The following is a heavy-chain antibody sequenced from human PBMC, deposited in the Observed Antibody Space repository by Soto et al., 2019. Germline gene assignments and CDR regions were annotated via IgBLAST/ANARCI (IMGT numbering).Heavy chain of an antibody. Sequence: QVQLVESGGGVVQPGRSLRLSCAASGFTFSSYGIHWVRQAPGKGLEWVAVISYDGRNKQYADPVKGRFTIARDNSKNTLYLQMDSLRAEDTAVYYCAKDTYYHDTSGYYIFDYWGQGTLVTVSS. V-gene: IGHV3-30*18. D-gene: IGHD3-22*01. CDR3: AKDTYYHDTSGYYIFDY. CDR1: GFTFSSYG. CDR2: ISYDGRNK. J-gene: IGHJ4*02.